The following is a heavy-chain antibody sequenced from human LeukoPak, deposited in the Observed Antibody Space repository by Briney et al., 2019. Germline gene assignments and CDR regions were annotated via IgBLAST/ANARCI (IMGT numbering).Heavy chain of an antibody. Sequence: GGSLRLSCAASGFTFSSYNMNWVRPAPGKGLEWVSSISSSSNYIYYADSVKGRFTVSRDNAKSSLYLQMNSLRAEDTAVYYCAKASSFDYWGQGTLVTVSS. CDR3: AKASSFDY. J-gene: IGHJ4*02. CDR2: ISSSSNYI. V-gene: IGHV3-21*01. CDR1: GFTFSSYN.